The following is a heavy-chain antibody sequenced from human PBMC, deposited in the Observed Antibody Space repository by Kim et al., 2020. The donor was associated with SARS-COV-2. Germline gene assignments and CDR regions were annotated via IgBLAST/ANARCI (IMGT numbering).Heavy chain of an antibody. CDR3: AADREGPYYYGMDV. Sequence: AQKVQERVTITRDMSTSTAYMELSSLRSEDTAVYYCAADREGPYYYGMDVWGQGTTVTVSS. V-gene: IGHV1-58*01. J-gene: IGHJ6*02.